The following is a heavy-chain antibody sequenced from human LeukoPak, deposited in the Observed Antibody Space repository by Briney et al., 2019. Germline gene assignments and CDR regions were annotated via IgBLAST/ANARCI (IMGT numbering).Heavy chain of an antibody. D-gene: IGHD5-18*01. CDR2: IYTSGGT. V-gene: IGHV4-61*02. Sequence: SQTLSLTCTVSGGSISSGSYYWSWIRQPAGKGLEWIGRIYTSGGTNYNPSLKSRVTISVDTSKNQFSLKLSSVTAADTAVYYCARLAAAVVTHWGQGTLVTVSS. CDR1: GGSISSGSYY. J-gene: IGHJ1*01. CDR3: ARLAAAVVTH.